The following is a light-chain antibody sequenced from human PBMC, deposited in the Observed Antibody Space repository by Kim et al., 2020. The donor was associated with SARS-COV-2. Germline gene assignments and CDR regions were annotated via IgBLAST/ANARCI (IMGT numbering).Light chain of an antibody. CDR2: GAS. V-gene: IGKV3-20*01. CDR1: QSVSSSY. Sequence: TLSLSPGERATLSCRVSQSVSSSYLAWYQQKPGQAPRLLIYGASSRATVIPDRFSGSWSGTDFTLTISRLEPEDFAVYYCQQTWTFGQGTKVDIK. J-gene: IGKJ1*01. CDR3: QQTWT.